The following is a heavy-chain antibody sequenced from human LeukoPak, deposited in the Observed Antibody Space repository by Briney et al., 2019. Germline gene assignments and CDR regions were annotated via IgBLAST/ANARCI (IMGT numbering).Heavy chain of an antibody. CDR3: ARRLSSWYAFDY. CDR1: GGSITYYH. CDR2: IYYSGST. Sequence: SETLSLTCTVSGGSITYYHWSWIRQPPGKGLEWIGYIYYSGSTNYNPSLKSRVTISVDTPKDQFSLKLSSVTAADTTVYYCARRLSSWYAFDYWGQGTLVTVSS. D-gene: IGHD6-13*01. J-gene: IGHJ4*02. V-gene: IGHV4-59*08.